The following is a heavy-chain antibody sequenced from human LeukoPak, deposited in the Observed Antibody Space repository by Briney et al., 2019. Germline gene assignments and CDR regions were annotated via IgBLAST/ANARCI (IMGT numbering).Heavy chain of an antibody. J-gene: IGHJ4*02. CDR2: TYYRGTT. Sequence: SETLSLTCTVSGASISSTSYYWGWIRQPPGKGLEWIGSTYYRGTTYYNPSLKSRVTISLDTSKNQFSLKLSSVTAADTAVYYCAREGMVRAYSGYLTGTPRGQGTLVTVSS. CDR1: GASISSTSYY. D-gene: IGHD5-12*01. V-gene: IGHV4-39*07. CDR3: AREGMVRAYSGYLTGTP.